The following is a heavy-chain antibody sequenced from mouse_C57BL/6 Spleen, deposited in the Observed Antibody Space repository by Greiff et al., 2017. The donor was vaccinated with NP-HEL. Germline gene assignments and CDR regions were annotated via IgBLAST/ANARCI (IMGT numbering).Heavy chain of an antibody. V-gene: IGHV5-9*01. CDR3: AREDYGPFYWYFYV. D-gene: IGHD2-4*01. Sequence: EVKLMESGGGLVKPGGSLKLSCAASGFTFSSYTMSWVRQTPEKRLEWVATISGGGGNNYYPDSVKGRFTISRDNAKNTLYLQVDSLRSEDTALYYCAREDYGPFYWYFYVWGTGTTVTVSS. CDR2: ISGGGGNN. CDR1: GFTFSSYT. J-gene: IGHJ1*03.